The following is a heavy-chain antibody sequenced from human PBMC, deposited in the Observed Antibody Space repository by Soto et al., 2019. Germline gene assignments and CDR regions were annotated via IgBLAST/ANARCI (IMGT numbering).Heavy chain of an antibody. CDR3: AKDVHYDIVTGIEYFHH. V-gene: IGHV3-23*01. D-gene: IGHD3-9*01. CDR2: ISGSARST. CDR1: GFPLIAIA. J-gene: IGHJ1*01. Sequence: EVQLLESGGGLVQPGGSLRLSCAASGFPLIAIAMSGSPGAPGRGLGWVSAISGSARSTKYADSVKGRFTISRDNSKNTLLLQMSSLRAEDTAVYYCAKDVHYDIVTGIEYFHHWAQGTLVTVSS.